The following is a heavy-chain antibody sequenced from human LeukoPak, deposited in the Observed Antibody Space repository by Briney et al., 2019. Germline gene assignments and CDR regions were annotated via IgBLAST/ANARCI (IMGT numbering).Heavy chain of an antibody. J-gene: IGHJ4*02. V-gene: IGHV3-23*01. Sequence: GGSLRLSCAASGFTFSSYAMSWVRQAPGKGLEWVSAISGSGGSTYYADSVKGRFTISRDNAKNSLYLQMNSLRAEDTAVYYCASTFGGNSDTYWGQGTLVTVSS. CDR1: GFTFSSYA. D-gene: IGHD4-23*01. CDR2: ISGSGGST. CDR3: ASTFGGNSDTY.